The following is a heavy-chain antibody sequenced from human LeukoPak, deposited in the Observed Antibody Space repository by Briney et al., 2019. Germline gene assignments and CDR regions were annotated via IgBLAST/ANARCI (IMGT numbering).Heavy chain of an antibody. J-gene: IGHJ4*02. CDR3: AGGYNWNDEDFAY. V-gene: IGHV4-34*01. D-gene: IGHD1-20*01. Sequence: PSETLSLTCAVSGASITIPDYYWSWIRQPPGNGLEWIGEVTHSGTTNYNPSLKSRVTISIDTSSKQFSLNLNSVTAADSAVYYCAGGYNWNDEDFAYWGQGTLLTVSS. CDR1: GASITIPDYY. CDR2: VTHSGTT.